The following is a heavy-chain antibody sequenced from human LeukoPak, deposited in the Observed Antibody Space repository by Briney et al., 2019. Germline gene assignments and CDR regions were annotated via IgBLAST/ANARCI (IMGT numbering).Heavy chain of an antibody. Sequence: GASVKVSCKASGGTFSSYAISWVRQAPGQGLEWMGRIIPILGIANYAQKSQGRVTITADKSTSTAYMELSSLRSEDTAVYYCARDGFLGYSYGYFDYWGQGTLVTVSS. CDR2: IIPILGIA. V-gene: IGHV1-69*04. CDR3: ARDGFLGYSYGYFDY. CDR1: GGTFSSYA. J-gene: IGHJ4*02. D-gene: IGHD5-18*01.